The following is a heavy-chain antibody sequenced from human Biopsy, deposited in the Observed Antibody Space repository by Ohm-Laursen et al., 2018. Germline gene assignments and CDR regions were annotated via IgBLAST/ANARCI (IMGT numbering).Heavy chain of an antibody. V-gene: IGHV3-7*01. Sequence: SLRLSCAASGFTFSSYAISWVRQAPGKGLEWVANINQDGSEKYYVDSVKGRFAISRDNAENSLYLEMNSLRTEDTAVYYCARGGEGSGSFVKPPKTWFDPWGQGTLVTVSS. CDR1: GFTFSSYA. D-gene: IGHD3-10*01. J-gene: IGHJ5*02. CDR2: INQDGSEK. CDR3: ARGGEGSGSFVKPPKTWFDP.